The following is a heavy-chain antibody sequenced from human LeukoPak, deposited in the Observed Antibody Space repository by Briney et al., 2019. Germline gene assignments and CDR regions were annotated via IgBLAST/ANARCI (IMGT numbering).Heavy chain of an antibody. V-gene: IGHV3-23*01. CDR3: ARDPGIAAAGIYFDY. CDR2: MSSSDDGR. Sequence: PGGSLRLSCATSGFSFSSYAMSWVRQAPGKGLEWVSAMSSSDDGRYYAASVRGRFTISRDTSRSTLYLQMNSLRAEDAAVYYCARDPGIAAAGIYFDYWGQGTLVTVSS. J-gene: IGHJ4*02. CDR1: GFSFSSYA. D-gene: IGHD6-13*01.